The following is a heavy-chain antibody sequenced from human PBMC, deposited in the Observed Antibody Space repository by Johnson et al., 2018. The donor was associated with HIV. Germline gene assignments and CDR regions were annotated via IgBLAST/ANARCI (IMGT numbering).Heavy chain of an antibody. J-gene: IGHJ3*02. CDR1: GFTFSSYG. CDR2: IRYDGSNK. V-gene: IGHV3-30*02. CDR3: AKDKDAFEI. Sequence: QVQLVESGGGVVQPGGSLRLSCAASGFTFSSYGMHWVRQAPGKGLEWVAFIRYDGSNKYYADSVKGRFTISRDNSKNTLYLQMNSLRAEDTAVYYCAKDKDAFEIWGQGTMVTVSS.